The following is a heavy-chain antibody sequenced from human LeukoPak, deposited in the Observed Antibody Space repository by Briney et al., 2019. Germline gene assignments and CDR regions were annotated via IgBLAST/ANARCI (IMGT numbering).Heavy chain of an antibody. CDR3: TTRGGDTLMRTEAFDY. J-gene: IGHJ4*02. CDR2: MNPDSGGT. V-gene: IGHV1-2*02. Sequence: ASVKVSCKASGYTFTDYYIHWVRQAPGQGLEWMGWMNPDSGGTNYAQKFKGRVTMTRDTSINTAYMDLRRLTSDDTAIYYCTTRGGDTLMRTEAFDYWGLGTLVTISS. D-gene: IGHD3-16*01. CDR1: GYTFTDYY.